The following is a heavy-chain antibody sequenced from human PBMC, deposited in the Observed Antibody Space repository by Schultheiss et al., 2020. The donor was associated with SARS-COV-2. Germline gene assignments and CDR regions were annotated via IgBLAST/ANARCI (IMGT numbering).Heavy chain of an antibody. V-gene: IGHV3-30*07. CDR3: ASGIDVPAFDY. Sequence: GESLKISCAASGFTFSSYAMHWVRQAPGKGLEWVAVISYDGSNKYYADSVKGRFTISRDNSKNTLYLQMNSLRAEDTAVYYCASGIDVPAFDYWGQGTLVTVSS. CDR1: GFTFSSYA. CDR2: ISYDGSNK. J-gene: IGHJ4*02. D-gene: IGHD2-21*02.